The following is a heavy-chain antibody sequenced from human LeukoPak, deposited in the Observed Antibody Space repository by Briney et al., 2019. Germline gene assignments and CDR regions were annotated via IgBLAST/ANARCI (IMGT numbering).Heavy chain of an antibody. CDR2: FDPEDGET. D-gene: IGHD3-22*01. CDR3: ATDSMIVAKYAFDI. Sequence: ASVKVCCKVSGYTLTELSMHWVRQAPGKGLEWMGGFDPEDGETIYAQKFQGRVTMTEDTSTDTAYMELSSLRSEDTAVYYCATDSMIVAKYAFDIWGQGTMVTVSS. CDR1: GYTLTELS. J-gene: IGHJ3*02. V-gene: IGHV1-24*01.